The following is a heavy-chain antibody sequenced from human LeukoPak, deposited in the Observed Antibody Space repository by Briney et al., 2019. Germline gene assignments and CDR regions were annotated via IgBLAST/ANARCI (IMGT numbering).Heavy chain of an antibody. CDR2: IKEDGSEK. D-gene: IGHD6-19*01. CDR3: ASSGWYSTPNWFDP. J-gene: IGHJ5*02. CDR1: GFTFSRSW. Sequence: SGGSLRLSCAASGFTFSRSWMHWVRQAPGKGLEWVASIKEDGSEKYYVDSVKGRFTIPRDNAKNSLYLQMNSLRAEDTAMYYCASSGWYSTPNWFDPWGQGTLVIVSS. V-gene: IGHV3-7*01.